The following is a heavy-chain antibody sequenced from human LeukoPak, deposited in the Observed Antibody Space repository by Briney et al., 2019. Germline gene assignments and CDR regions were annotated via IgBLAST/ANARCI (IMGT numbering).Heavy chain of an antibody. V-gene: IGHV3-21*01. D-gene: IGHD3-3*01. Sequence: GGSLRLSCAASGFTFSSYSMNWVRQDPGKGLEWVSSISSSSSYIYYADSVKGRFTISRDNAKNSLYLQMNSLRAEDTAIYYCARPLRESGYFYFDYWGQGTLVTVSS. J-gene: IGHJ4*02. CDR2: ISSSSSYI. CDR3: ARPLRESGYFYFDY. CDR1: GFTFSSYS.